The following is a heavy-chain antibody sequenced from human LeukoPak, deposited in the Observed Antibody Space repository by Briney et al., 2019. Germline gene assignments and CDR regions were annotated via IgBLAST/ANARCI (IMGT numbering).Heavy chain of an antibody. D-gene: IGHD2-2*01. V-gene: IGHV4-39*07. J-gene: IGHJ5*02. CDR2: INHSGST. CDR1: GGSTSSSNYF. CDR3: ARGVVGP. Sequence: SETLSLTCTVSGGSTSSSNYFWDWIRQPPGKGLEWIGEINHSGSTNYNPSLKSRVTISVDTSKNQFSLKLSSVTAADTAVYYCARGVVGPWGQGTLVTVSS.